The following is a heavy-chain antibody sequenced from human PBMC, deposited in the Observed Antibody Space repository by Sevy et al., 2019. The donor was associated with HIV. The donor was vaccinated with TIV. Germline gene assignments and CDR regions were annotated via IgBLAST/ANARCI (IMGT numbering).Heavy chain of an antibody. CDR3: ARSFITMVRGVSRGSDYFDD. J-gene: IGHJ4*02. D-gene: IGHD3-10*01. CDR1: GFTFSSYG. Sequence: GGSLRLSCAASGFTFSSYGMHWVRQAPGKGLEWVAVIWYAGSNKYYADSVKGRFTISRDNSKNTLYLQMNSLRAEDTAVYYCARSFITMVRGVSRGSDYFDDWGQGTLVTVSS. CDR2: IWYAGSNK. V-gene: IGHV3-33*01.